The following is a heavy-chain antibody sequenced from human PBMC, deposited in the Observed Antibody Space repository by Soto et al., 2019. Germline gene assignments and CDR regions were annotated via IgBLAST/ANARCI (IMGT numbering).Heavy chain of an antibody. J-gene: IGHJ3*02. CDR1: GFTFSNAW. CDR3: TTDEVGATTYTLDAFDI. Sequence: PGGSLRLSCAASGFTFSNAWMSWVRQAPGKGLEWVGRIKSKTDGGTTDYAAPVKGRFTISRDDSKNTLYLQMNSLKTEDTAVYYCTTDEVGATTYTLDAFDIWGQGTMVTVSS. CDR2: IKSKTDGGTT. D-gene: IGHD1-26*01. V-gene: IGHV3-15*01.